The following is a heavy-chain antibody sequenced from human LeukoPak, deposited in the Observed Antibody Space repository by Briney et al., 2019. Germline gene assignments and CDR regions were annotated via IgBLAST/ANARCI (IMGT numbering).Heavy chain of an antibody. D-gene: IGHD3-3*01. CDR1: GFTFSSYG. CDR2: IRYDGSNK. Sequence: GGSLRLSCAASGFTFSSYGMHWVRQAPGKGLEWVAFIRYDGSNKYYADSVKGRFTISRDNSKNTLYLQMNSLRAEDTAVYYCAKCNYYDFWRGLDYWGQGTLVTVSS. J-gene: IGHJ4*02. CDR3: AKCNYYDFWRGLDY. V-gene: IGHV3-30*02.